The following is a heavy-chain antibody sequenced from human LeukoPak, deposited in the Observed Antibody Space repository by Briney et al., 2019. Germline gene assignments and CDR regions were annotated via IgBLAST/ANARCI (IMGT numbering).Heavy chain of an antibody. D-gene: IGHD2-15*01. J-gene: IGHJ4*02. V-gene: IGHV3-33*01. CDR3: ARDRSSGAFDY. CDR1: GFTFSSYG. Sequence: GRSLRLSCAASGFTFSSYGMHWVRQPPGRGLEWVAIIWRDGSNKYYADSVKGRFTISRDNSKNTLDLQMNSLRAEDTAVYYCARDRSSGAFDYWGQGTLVTVSS. CDR2: IWRDGSNK.